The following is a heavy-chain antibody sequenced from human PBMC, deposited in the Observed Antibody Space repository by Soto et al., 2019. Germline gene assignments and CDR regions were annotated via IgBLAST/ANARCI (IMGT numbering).Heavy chain of an antibody. CDR3: ARSLYSSGLNPFDY. Sequence: SSETLSLTCAVYGGSFSGYYLSWIRQPPGKGLEWIGEINHSGSTNYNPSLKSRVTISVDTSKNQFSLKLSSVTAADTAVYYCARSLYSSGLNPFDYWGQGTLVTVSS. CDR2: INHSGST. V-gene: IGHV4-34*01. J-gene: IGHJ4*02. CDR1: GGSFSGYY. D-gene: IGHD6-19*01.